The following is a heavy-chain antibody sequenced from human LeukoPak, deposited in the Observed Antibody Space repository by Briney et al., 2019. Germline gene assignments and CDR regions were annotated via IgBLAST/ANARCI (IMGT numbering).Heavy chain of an antibody. V-gene: IGHV4-31*03. CDR1: GGXISSGGYY. Sequence: PSETLSLTCIVSGGXISSGGYYWSWIRQHPGKGLEWIGYIYYSGSTYYNPSLKSRVTISLDTSKNQFSLKLSSVTAADTAVYYCARAAGTVYYFDYWGQGTLVTVSS. CDR2: IYYSGST. J-gene: IGHJ4*02. CDR3: ARAAGTVYYFDY. D-gene: IGHD6-13*01.